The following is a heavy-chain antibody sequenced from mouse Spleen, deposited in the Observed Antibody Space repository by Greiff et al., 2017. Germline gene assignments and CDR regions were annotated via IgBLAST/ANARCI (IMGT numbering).Heavy chain of an antibody. J-gene: IGHJ4*01. D-gene: IGHD3-2*01. Sequence: VQLQQSGAELVRPGVSVKISCKGSGYTFTDYAMHWVKQSHAKSLEWIGVISTYYGDASYNQKFKGKATMTVDKSSSTAYMELARLTSEDSAIYYCARRDSSGYGGAMDYWGQGTSVTVSS. CDR3: ARRDSSGYGGAMDY. CDR1: GYTFTDYA. CDR2: ISTYYGDA. V-gene: IGHV1S137*01.